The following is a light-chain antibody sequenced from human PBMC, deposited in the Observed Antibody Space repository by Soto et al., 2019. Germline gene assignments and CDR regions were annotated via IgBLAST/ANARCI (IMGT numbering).Light chain of an antibody. CDR2: WAS. CDR3: HQYYTTPWT. V-gene: IGKV4-1*01. CDR1: QSVLYSSNDKNF. J-gene: IGKJ1*01. Sequence: DIVMTQSPDSLAVSLGERATINCRSNQSVLYSSNDKNFLTWYQQKPGQPPKLLIYWASTRESGVPDRFSGRWSGTDFTLTVSSLQAEDVAVYYCHQYYTTPWTFGQGTRVEIK.